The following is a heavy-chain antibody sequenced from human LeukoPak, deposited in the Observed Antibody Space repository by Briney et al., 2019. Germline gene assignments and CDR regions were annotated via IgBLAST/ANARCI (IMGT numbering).Heavy chain of an antibody. CDR3: ARGAQKYSYGLGY. CDR2: IYLRGNT. Sequence: SETLSLTCAISGGSISSSNWWTWVRQPPGKGLEWVGEIYLRGNTNYNPSLESRVTISVDESKTQLSLRLESVTAADTAVYYCARGAQKYSYGLGYWGQGTLVTVSS. D-gene: IGHD5-18*01. V-gene: IGHV4-4*02. J-gene: IGHJ4*02. CDR1: GGSISSSNW.